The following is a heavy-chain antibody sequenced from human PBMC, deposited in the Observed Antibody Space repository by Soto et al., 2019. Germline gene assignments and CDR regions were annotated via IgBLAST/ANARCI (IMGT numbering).Heavy chain of an antibody. V-gene: IGHV3-7*05. J-gene: IGHJ4*02. CDR2: IKEDGSER. CDR3: ARAGSENDF. CDR1: GFTFSNYW. D-gene: IGHD3-10*01. Sequence: EVQLVESGVGLVQPGGSLRLSCAASGFTFSNYWMSWVRQAPGKGLEWVANIKEDGSERNYVDSVKGRLTIPRDNARNPLYLQLNSLRAEDTAVYYCARAGSENDFWGQGTLVTVSS.